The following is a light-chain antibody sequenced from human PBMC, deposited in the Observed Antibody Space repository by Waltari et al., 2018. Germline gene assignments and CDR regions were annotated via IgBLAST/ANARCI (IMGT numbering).Light chain of an antibody. V-gene: IGKV1-39*01. CDR2: AAS. CDR3: QQSYSTPRT. CDR1: QSISSY. Sequence: DIQMTQSPCSLSASVGDRVTITFRASQSISSYLNCYQQKPGKAPKLLIYAASSLQSGVPSRFSGSGSGTDFTLTISSLQPEDFATYYCQQSYSTPRTFGQGTKVEIK. J-gene: IGKJ1*01.